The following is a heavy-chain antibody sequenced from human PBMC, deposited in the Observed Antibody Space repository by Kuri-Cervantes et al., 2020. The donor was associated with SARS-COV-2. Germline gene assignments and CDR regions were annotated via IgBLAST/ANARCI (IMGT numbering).Heavy chain of an antibody. J-gene: IGHJ4*02. CDR1: GGSFSGYY. D-gene: IGHD3-16*01. Sequence: SQTLSLTCAVYGGSFSGYYWSWIRQPPGKGLEWIGEINHSGSTNYNPSLKSRVTISVDTSKNQFSLKLSSVTAADTAVYYCARITSRRGIDYWGQGTRGTVSS. V-gene: IGHV4-34*01. CDR2: INHSGST. CDR3: ARITSRRGIDY.